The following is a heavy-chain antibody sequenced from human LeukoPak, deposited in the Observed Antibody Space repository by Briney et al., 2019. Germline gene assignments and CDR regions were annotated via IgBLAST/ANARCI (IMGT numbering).Heavy chain of an antibody. CDR3: ARIPAYSNYNYYGMDV. CDR1: GFSLNTSGMC. J-gene: IGHJ6*02. Sequence: SGPALVKPTQTLTLTCTFSGFSLNTSGMCVSWIRQPPGKALEWLARIDWDDDNYYSTSLKTRLTISKDTSKNQVVLTVTNMDPVDAATYYCARIPAYSNYNYYGMDVWGRGTTVTVSS. V-gene: IGHV2-70*11. CDR2: IDWDDDN. D-gene: IGHD4-11*01.